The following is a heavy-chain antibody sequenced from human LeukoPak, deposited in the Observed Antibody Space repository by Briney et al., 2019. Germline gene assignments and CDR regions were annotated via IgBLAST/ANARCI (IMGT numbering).Heavy chain of an antibody. CDR3: AKDPPWSGYYFEYFQH. V-gene: IGHV3-23*01. Sequence: GGTLRLSCAASGFTFSSYAMSWVRQAPGKGLEWVSAINGSGGSTYYADSVKGRFTISRDNSKNTLYLQMNSLRAEDTAVYYCAKDPPWSGYYFEYFQHWGQGTLVT. CDR2: INGSGGST. D-gene: IGHD3-3*01. CDR1: GFTFSSYA. J-gene: IGHJ1*01.